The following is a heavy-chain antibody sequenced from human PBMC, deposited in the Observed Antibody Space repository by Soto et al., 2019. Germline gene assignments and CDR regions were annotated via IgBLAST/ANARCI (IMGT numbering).Heavy chain of an antibody. V-gene: IGHV3-23*01. CDR3: AKDGRGGGEGTYYMDV. CDR1: GFTFSSYA. J-gene: IGHJ6*03. CDR2: ISGSGGST. Sequence: EVQLLESGGGLVQPGGSLRLSCAASGFTFSSYAMSWVRQAPGKGLEWVSAISGSGGSTYYADSVKGRFTISRDNSKNTLYLQMNSLRAEDTAVYYCAKDGRGGGEGTYYMDVWGKGTTVTVSS. D-gene: IGHD7-27*01.